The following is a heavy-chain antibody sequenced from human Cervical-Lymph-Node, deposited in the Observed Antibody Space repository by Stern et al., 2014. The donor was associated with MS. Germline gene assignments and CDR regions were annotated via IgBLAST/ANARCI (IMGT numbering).Heavy chain of an antibody. Sequence: VQLLESGGSLIKPGGSLRLSCVASGFTFNNAWMNWVRQAPGKGLEWVGHIKSKADGGATAYAAPVKGRFTISRDDSKNTLFLHMNSLKTEDTAVYYCSTGTFIDFWGQGTLVTVSS. CDR1: GFTFNNAW. J-gene: IGHJ4*02. V-gene: IGHV3-15*01. CDR2: IKSKADGGAT. CDR3: STGTFIDF.